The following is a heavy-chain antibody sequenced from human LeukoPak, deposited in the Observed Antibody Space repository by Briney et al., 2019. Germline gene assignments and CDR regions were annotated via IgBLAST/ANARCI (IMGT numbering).Heavy chain of an antibody. Sequence: ASVKVSCKASGYTFTSYYMHWVRQAPGQGLEWMGIINPSGGSTSYAQKFQGRVTMTRDTSTSTVYMELSSPRSEDTAVYYCASSGTYYYGSGSLDYWGQGTLVTVSS. J-gene: IGHJ4*02. CDR2: INPSGGST. V-gene: IGHV1-46*01. D-gene: IGHD3-10*01. CDR3: ASSGTYYYGSGSLDY. CDR1: GYTFTSYY.